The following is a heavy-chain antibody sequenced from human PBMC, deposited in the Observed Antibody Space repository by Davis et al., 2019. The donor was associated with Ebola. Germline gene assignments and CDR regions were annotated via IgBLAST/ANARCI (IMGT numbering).Heavy chain of an antibody. D-gene: IGHD6-19*01. CDR1: GYTFTSYG. Sequence: AASVKVSCKASGYTFTSYGISWVRQAPGQGLEWMGWISAYNGNTNYAQKLQGRVTMTTETSTSTAYMELRSLRSDDTAVYYCARRQWLSTDDAFDIWGQGTMVTVSS. V-gene: IGHV1-18*01. J-gene: IGHJ3*02. CDR3: ARRQWLSTDDAFDI. CDR2: ISAYNGNT.